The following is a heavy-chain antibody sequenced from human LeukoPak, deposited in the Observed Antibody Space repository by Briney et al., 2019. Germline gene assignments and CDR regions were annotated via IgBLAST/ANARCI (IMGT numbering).Heavy chain of an antibody. CDR1: GGTFSNYV. J-gene: IGHJ3*02. V-gene: IGHV1-69*01. D-gene: IGHD3-16*01. CDR3: ATSSDALTSTTFDI. Sequence: SVKVSCNASGGTFSNYVLSWVRQAPGHRLEWMGGIIPIIGTANYAQKFQGRVTITVDESTSTAYLEVSTLRSEVTALYYCATSSDALTSTTFDIWGQGTMVSVSS. CDR2: IIPIIGTA.